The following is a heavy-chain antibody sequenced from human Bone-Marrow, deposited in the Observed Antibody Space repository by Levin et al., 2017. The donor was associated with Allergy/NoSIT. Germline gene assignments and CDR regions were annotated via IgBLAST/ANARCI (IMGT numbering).Heavy chain of an antibody. D-gene: IGHD3-16*01. Sequence: GASVKVSCKASGYTFTGSYMHWVRQAPGQGLEWMGWINPHSGGTNYALKFQGRVTMTRDTSISTAYMELSRLRSDDTAVYYCARVGAFRGVPGAFDIWGQGTMVTVSS. J-gene: IGHJ3*02. CDR1: GYTFTGSY. CDR2: INPHSGGT. CDR3: ARVGAFRGVPGAFDI. V-gene: IGHV1-2*02.